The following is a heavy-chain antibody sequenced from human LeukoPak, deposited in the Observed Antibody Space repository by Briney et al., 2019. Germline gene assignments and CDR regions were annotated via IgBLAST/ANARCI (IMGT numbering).Heavy chain of an antibody. CDR2: INPNSGGT. J-gene: IGHJ4*02. D-gene: IGHD3-16*02. CDR3: ARAAGPRSYLDY. V-gene: IGHV1-2*02. CDR1: GYTFTGYY. Sequence: ASVKVSCKASGYTFTGYYMHWVRQAPGQGLEWMGWINPNSGGTNYAQKFQGRVTMTRDTSISTAYMELSRLRSDDTAVYYCARAAGPRSYLDYWGQGTLVTVPS.